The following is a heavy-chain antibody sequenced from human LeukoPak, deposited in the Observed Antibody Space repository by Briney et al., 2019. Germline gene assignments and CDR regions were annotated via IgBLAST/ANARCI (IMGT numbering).Heavy chain of an antibody. CDR2: MYHSGIT. J-gene: IGHJ3*02. D-gene: IGHD1-26*01. Sequence: NASETLSLTCTVSGYSISSGYYWGWIRQPPGRGLEWIATMYHSGITYFNPSLKSQVTISVDTSKNQFSLKLTSVTAAGTAVYYCARELSYSGTYVDAFDIWGQGTMVTVSS. V-gene: IGHV4-38-2*02. CDR3: ARELSYSGTYVDAFDI. CDR1: GYSISSGYY.